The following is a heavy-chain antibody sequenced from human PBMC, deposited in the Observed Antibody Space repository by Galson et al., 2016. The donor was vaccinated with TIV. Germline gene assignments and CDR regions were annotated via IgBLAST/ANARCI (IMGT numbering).Heavy chain of an antibody. D-gene: IGHD1-1*01. V-gene: IGHV3-30*02. CDR3: TRDGRGNWKYVDYFDY. CDR2: VRYDGSHK. J-gene: IGHJ4*02. CDR1: GFTFSTYV. Sequence: LRLSCAASGFTFSTYVMHWVRQAPGKGLEWVAFVRYDGSHKNYADSVQGRFTISRDSSKSTVFLQMNSLRLEDTAVYYWTRDGRGNWKYVDYFDYWGQGTLVTVSS.